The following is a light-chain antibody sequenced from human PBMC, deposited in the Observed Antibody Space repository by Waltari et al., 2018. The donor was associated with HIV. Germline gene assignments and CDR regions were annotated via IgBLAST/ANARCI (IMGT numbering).Light chain of an antibody. CDR1: QSLLHTNGYNY. Sequence: DIVMTQSPLSLPVTPGEPASISCRSSQSLLHTNGYNYLDWYLQKPGQSPQLLIDLGSNRASGVPDRFSGSGSGTDFTLKISRVEAEDIGVYYCMQGLQTPGVTFGQGTRLDIK. CDR2: LGS. CDR3: MQGLQTPGVT. V-gene: IGKV2-28*01. J-gene: IGKJ5*01.